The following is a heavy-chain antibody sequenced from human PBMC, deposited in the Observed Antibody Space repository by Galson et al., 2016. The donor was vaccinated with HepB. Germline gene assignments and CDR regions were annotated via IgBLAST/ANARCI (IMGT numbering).Heavy chain of an antibody. CDR1: GASISGYY. D-gene: IGHD6-19*01. CDR2: IYYSGRT. Sequence: ETLSLTCTVSGASISGYYLSWIRQPPGKGLEWIGYIYYSGRTNYNPSLKSRVTISVDTSKNQFSLKLSSMTAADTAVYYCARDDSGGWYGFHYGMDVWGQGTTVTVSS. J-gene: IGHJ6*02. V-gene: IGHV4-59*01. CDR3: ARDDSGGWYGFHYGMDV.